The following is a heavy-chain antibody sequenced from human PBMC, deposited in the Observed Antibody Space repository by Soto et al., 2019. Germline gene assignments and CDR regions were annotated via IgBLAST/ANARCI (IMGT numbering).Heavy chain of an antibody. CDR1: GGSISSGGYS. V-gene: IGHV4-30-2*01. CDR2: IYHSGST. CDR3: GRVPDY. J-gene: IGHJ4*02. Sequence: PSETLSLTCAVSGGSISSGGYSWSWIRQPPGKGLEWIGYIYHSGSTYYNPSLKSRVTISVDGSKNQFSLKLSSVTAADTAVYYCGRVPDYWGQGTLVTVSS.